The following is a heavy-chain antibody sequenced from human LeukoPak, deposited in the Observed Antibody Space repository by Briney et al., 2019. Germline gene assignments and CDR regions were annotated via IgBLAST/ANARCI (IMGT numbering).Heavy chain of an antibody. D-gene: IGHD4-11*01. Sequence: ASVKVSCKASGYTFTSYDINWVRQATGQGLERMGWMNPNSGNTGYAQKFQGRVTITRNTSISTAYMELSSLRSEDTAVYYCARGPVTTSLNYYYYYMDVWGKGTTVTVSS. V-gene: IGHV1-8*03. CDR2: MNPNSGNT. CDR3: ARGPVTTSLNYYYYYMDV. CDR1: GYTFTSYD. J-gene: IGHJ6*03.